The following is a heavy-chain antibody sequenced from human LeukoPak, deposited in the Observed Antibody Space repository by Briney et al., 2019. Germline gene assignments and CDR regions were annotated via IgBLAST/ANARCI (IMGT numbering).Heavy chain of an antibody. CDR2: ISSSSSYI. V-gene: IGHV3-21*01. CDR3: ARVEVVTGLEEYFDL. D-gene: IGHD2-15*01. J-gene: IGHJ2*01. CDR1: GFTFSSYS. Sequence: PGGSLRLSCAASGFTFSSYSMNWVRQPPGKGLEWVSSISSSSSYIYYADSVKGRFTISRDNAKNSLYLQMNSLRAEDTAVYYCARVEVVTGLEEYFDLWGRGTLVTVSS.